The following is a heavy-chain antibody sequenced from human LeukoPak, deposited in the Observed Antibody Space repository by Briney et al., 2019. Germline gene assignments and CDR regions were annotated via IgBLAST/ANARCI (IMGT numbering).Heavy chain of an antibody. D-gene: IGHD2-15*01. J-gene: IGHJ4*02. CDR1: GGSFSGYY. Sequence: PSETLSLTCAVYGGSFSGYYWSWIRQPPGKGLEWIGEINHSGSTNYNPSLKSRVTISVDTSKNQFSLKLSSVTAADTAVYYCARAPGMTHCSGGSCYPTPPYFDYWGQGTLVTVSS. CDR2: INHSGST. V-gene: IGHV4-34*01. CDR3: ARAPGMTHCSGGSCYPTPPYFDY.